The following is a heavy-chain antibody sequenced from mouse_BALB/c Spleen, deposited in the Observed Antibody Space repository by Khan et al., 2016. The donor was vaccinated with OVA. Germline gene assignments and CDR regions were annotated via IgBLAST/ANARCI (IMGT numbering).Heavy chain of an antibody. CDR2: IDPENGNT. CDR3: ARDGYSPWFAY. J-gene: IGHJ3*01. Sequence: VQLKESGAELMRPGALIKLSCKASGFNIKDYYMHWVKQRPEQGLEWIGWIDPENGNTIYDPKFQGKASIIADTSSNTAYLQLSSLTSEDTAVYYCARDGYSPWFAYWGQGTLVTVSA. CDR1: GFNIKDYY. V-gene: IGHV14-1*02. D-gene: IGHD2-3*01.